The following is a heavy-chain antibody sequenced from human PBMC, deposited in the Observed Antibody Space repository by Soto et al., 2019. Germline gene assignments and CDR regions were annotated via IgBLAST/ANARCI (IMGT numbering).Heavy chain of an antibody. D-gene: IGHD2-21*02. CDR3: VREVMVGTSNFDA. CDR1: RGSVSSQTHF. J-gene: IGHJ4*02. V-gene: IGHV4-61*01. Sequence: QVHLQESGPGLLKPSETLSLTCTVTRGSVSSQTHFWTWIRQPPGKGLEWIGYKYYSGISNYNPSPQSGATIPFDPSRNHFSLGLPSVTLAEPPVYFGVREVMVGTSNFDAWGQGALVTVSS. CDR2: KYYSGIS.